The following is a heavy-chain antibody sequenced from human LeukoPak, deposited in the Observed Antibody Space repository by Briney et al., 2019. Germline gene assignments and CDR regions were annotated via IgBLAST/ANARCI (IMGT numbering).Heavy chain of an antibody. V-gene: IGHV4-38-2*02. J-gene: IGHJ4*02. D-gene: IGHD3-10*01. CDR3: ARTDGSGSLRGSNFDY. CDR2: IYRSGST. CDR1: GYSISSGYY. Sequence: SETLSLTCTVSGYSISSGYYWGWIRQPPGQGLEWIGSIYRSGSTYYNPSLKSRVTISVDTPKNQFSLKLSSVTAADTAVYYCARTDGSGSLRGSNFDYWGQGTLVTVSS.